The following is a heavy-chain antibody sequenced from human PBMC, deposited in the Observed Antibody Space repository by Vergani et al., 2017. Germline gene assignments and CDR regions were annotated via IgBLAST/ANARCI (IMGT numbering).Heavy chain of an antibody. J-gene: IGHJ3*01. CDR1: GGSFSGYY. CDR2: INHSGST. D-gene: IGHD2-15*01. V-gene: IGHV4-34*01. CDR3: ARRSGGYYSDGKVHPLRTAFDV. Sequence: QVQLQQWGAGLLKPSETLSLTCAVYGGSFSGYYWSWIRQPPGKGLEWIGEINHSGSTNYNPSLKSRVTISVDTSKNQFSLTVTSVTAADTAIYFCARRSGGYYSDGKVHPLRTAFDVWGNGTVVTVSS.